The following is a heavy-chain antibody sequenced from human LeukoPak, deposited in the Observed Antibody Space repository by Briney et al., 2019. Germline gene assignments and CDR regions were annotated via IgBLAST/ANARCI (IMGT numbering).Heavy chain of an antibody. Sequence: PGGSPRLSCAASGFTFGDYAMHWVRQAPGKGLEWVSLISWDVTTTFYADSVKGRFTISRDNSKNSLYLQMNSLRAEDTALYYCAKGANSYRDFYYMDVWGKGTTVTISS. D-gene: IGHD5-18*01. CDR2: ISWDVTTT. CDR1: GFTFGDYA. CDR3: AKGANSYRDFYYMDV. J-gene: IGHJ6*03. V-gene: IGHV3-43D*03.